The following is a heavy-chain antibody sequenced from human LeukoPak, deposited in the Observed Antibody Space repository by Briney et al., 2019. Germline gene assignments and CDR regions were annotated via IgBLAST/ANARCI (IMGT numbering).Heavy chain of an antibody. V-gene: IGHV1-18*01. CDR1: GYTFTSYG. D-gene: IGHD3-22*01. CDR2: ISAYNGNT. Sequence: GASVKVSCKASGYTFTSYGISWVRQAPGQGLEWMGWISAYNGNTNYAQKLQGRVTMTTDTSTSTAYMELRSLRSDDTAVYYCARAHRLQRYYYDSSGHAFDIWGQGTMVTVSS. CDR3: ARAHRLQRYYYDSSGHAFDI. J-gene: IGHJ3*02.